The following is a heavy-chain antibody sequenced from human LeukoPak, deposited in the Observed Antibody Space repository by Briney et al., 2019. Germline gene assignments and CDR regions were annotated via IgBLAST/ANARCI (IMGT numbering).Heavy chain of an antibody. V-gene: IGHV3-23*01. Sequence: GGSLRLSCAASGFTFSTFALSWVRQAPGKGLEWVSSIGSSGTDTYYADSVKVRFTISRDNPKNTLYLQMNSLTDEDTVVYYCARDLSGSYMSDYWGQGTLVTVSS. CDR2: IGSSGTDT. J-gene: IGHJ4*02. D-gene: IGHD3-10*01. CDR1: GFTFSTFA. CDR3: ARDLSGSYMSDY.